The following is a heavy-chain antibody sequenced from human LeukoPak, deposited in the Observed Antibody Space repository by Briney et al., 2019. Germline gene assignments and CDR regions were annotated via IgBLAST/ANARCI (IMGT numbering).Heavy chain of an antibody. J-gene: IGHJ4*02. D-gene: IGHD1-26*01. CDR3: ARGLSDGGSGSDPNY. Sequence: SETLSLTCAVYGGSFSGYYWSWIRQPPGKGLEWIGEINHSGSTNYNPSLKSRVTISVDTSKNQFSLKLRSVTAADTAVYYCARGLSDGGSGSDPNYWGQGTLVTVSS. V-gene: IGHV4-34*01. CDR2: INHSGST. CDR1: GGSFSGYY.